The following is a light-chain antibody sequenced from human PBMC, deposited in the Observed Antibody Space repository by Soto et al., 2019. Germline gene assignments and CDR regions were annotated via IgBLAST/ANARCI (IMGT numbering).Light chain of an antibody. CDR1: SSNIGSNY. CDR3: ASWDYILRVPYG. Sequence: QSVLTQPPSASGTPGQRVTISCSGSSSNIGSNYVYWYQQLPGTAPKLLIYRNNQRPSGVPDRFSGSKSGTSASLAISGLRYEDEAEYYCASWDYILRVPYGFGNGTKLTVL. CDR2: RNN. J-gene: IGLJ1*01. V-gene: IGLV1-47*01.